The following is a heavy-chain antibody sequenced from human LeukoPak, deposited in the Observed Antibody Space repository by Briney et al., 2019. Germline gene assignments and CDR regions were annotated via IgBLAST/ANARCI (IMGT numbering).Heavy chain of an antibody. D-gene: IGHD3-9*01. CDR2: ISYDGSNK. V-gene: IGHV3-30-3*01. CDR1: GFTFSSYA. CDR3: ARVNFDWLSFDY. J-gene: IGHJ4*02. Sequence: PGGSLRLSCAASGFTFSSYAMHWVRQAPGKGLEWVAVISYDGSNKYYADSVKGRFTISRDNSKNTLYLQMNSLRAEDTAVYYCARVNFDWLSFDYWGQGTLVTVSS.